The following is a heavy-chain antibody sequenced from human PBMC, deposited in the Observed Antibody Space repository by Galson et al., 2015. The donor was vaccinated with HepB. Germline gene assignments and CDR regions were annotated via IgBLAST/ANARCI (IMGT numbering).Heavy chain of an antibody. CDR1: GGSFSGYY. CDR3: ARGGGVPAAAIKVDY. CDR2: INHSGST. Sequence: ETLSLTCAVYGGSFSGYYWSWIRQPPGKGLEWIGEINHSGSTNYNPSLKSRVTISVDTSKNQFSLKLSSVTAADTAVYYCARGGGVPAAAIKVDYWGQGTLVTVSS. V-gene: IGHV4-34*01. D-gene: IGHD2-2*01. J-gene: IGHJ4*02.